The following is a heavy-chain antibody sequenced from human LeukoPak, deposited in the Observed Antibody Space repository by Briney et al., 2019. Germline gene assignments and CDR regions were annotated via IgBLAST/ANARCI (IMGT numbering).Heavy chain of an antibody. J-gene: IGHJ6*03. Sequence: AASVKVSCKASGYTFTSYYMHWVRQAPGQGLEWMGWISAYNGNTNYAQKLQGRVTMTTDTSTSTAYMELRSLRSDDTAVYYCARGYCSGGSCLKDYYYYYMDVWGKGTTVTVSS. CDR1: GYTFTSYY. D-gene: IGHD2-15*01. V-gene: IGHV1-18*04. CDR2: ISAYNGNT. CDR3: ARGYCSGGSCLKDYYYYYMDV.